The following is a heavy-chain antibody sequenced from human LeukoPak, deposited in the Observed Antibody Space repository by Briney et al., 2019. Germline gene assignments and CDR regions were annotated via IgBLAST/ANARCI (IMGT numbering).Heavy chain of an antibody. V-gene: IGHV1-46*01. CDR1: GYTFTSYY. D-gene: IGHD5-18*01. CDR2: INPSGGST. J-gene: IGHJ4*02. CDR3: ARDPSTAVVTIKAFDY. Sequence: GASVKVSCKASGYTFTSYYMHWVRQAPGQGLEWMGIINPSGGSTNYAQKFPGRVTMTRDTSTSTVYMELSRLTSEDTAVYYCARDPSTAVVTIKAFDYWGQGTLVTVSS.